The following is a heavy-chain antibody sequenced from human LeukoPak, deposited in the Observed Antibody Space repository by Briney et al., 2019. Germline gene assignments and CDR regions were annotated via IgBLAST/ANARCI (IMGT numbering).Heavy chain of an antibody. CDR2: IKQDGSEK. CDR3: ARDQDYYGSGSYDY. Sequence: GGSLRLSCAASGFTFRNHWMSWVRQAPGKGLEWVANIKQDGSEKYYVDSVKGRFTISRDNAKNSLYLQMNSLRAEDTAVYYCARDQDYYGSGSYDYWGQGTLVTVSS. J-gene: IGHJ4*02. V-gene: IGHV3-7*01. D-gene: IGHD3-10*01. CDR1: GFTFRNHW.